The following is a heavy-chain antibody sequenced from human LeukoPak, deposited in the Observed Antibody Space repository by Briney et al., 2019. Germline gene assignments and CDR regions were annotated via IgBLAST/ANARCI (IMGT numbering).Heavy chain of an antibody. CDR1: GYTFTSYY. Sequence: ASVKVSCKASGYTFTSYYMHWVRQAPGQGLEWMGIINPSGGSTSYAQKFQGRVTMTRDTSTSTVYMELSSLRSEDTAVYYCARIPYGSGSYYDTLDIWGQGTMVTVSS. D-gene: IGHD3-10*01. V-gene: IGHV1-46*01. CDR3: ARIPYGSGSYYDTLDI. CDR2: INPSGGST. J-gene: IGHJ3*02.